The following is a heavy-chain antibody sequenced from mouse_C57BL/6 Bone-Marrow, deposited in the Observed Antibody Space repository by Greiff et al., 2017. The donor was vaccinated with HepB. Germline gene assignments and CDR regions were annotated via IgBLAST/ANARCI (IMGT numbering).Heavy chain of an antibody. CDR1: GFTFSDYY. CDR3: ARQKYSNPWYFDV. V-gene: IGHV5-12*01. CDR2: ISNGGGST. D-gene: IGHD2-5*01. Sequence: EVQVVESGGGLVQPGGSLKLSCAASGFTFSDYYMYWVRQTPEKRLEWVAYISNGGGSTYYQDTVKGRFTISRDNAKNTLYLQMSRLKSEDTAMYYCARQKYSNPWYFDVWGTGTTVTVSS. J-gene: IGHJ1*03.